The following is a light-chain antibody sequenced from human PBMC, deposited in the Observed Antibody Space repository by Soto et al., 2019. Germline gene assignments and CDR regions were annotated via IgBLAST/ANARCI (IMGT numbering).Light chain of an antibody. V-gene: IGKV3-11*01. J-gene: IGKJ1*01. Sequence: EIVLTQSPATLSLSPGERATLSCRASQSVSSYLAWYQQKPGQAPRLLIYDASNRATGIPARFSGSGSGIDFTLTISSLEPEDFAVYYCQQYHIWWTFGQGTKVDTK. CDR2: DAS. CDR1: QSVSSY. CDR3: QQYHIWWT.